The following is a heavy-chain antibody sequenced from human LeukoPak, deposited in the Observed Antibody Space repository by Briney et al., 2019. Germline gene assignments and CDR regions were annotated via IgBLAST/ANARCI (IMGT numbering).Heavy chain of an antibody. CDR2: ISYDGSNS. V-gene: IGHV3-30*03. CDR1: GFTFSSYG. Sequence: GGSLRLSCAASGFTFSSYGMHWVRQAPGKGLEWVALISYDGSNSYYADSVKGRFTISRDNSKNTLYLQMNSLRAEDTAVYYCAASYYYNSSSYYSPGYWGQGTLVTVSS. D-gene: IGHD3-22*01. J-gene: IGHJ4*02. CDR3: AASYYYNSSSYYSPGY.